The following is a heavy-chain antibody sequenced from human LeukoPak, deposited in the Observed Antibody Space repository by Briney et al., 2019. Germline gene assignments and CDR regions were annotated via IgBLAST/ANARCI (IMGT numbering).Heavy chain of an antibody. Sequence: SSETLSLTCAVYGGSLSNYYWSWIRQPPGKGLEWIGEINHSGSTNYNPSLKSRVTISVDMSKNQFSLELSFVTAADTAVYYCARGPASGSNFAWFDPWSQGTLVTVPS. D-gene: IGHD3-10*01. CDR2: INHSGST. V-gene: IGHV4-34*01. J-gene: IGHJ5*02. CDR3: ARGPASGSNFAWFDP. CDR1: GGSLSNYY.